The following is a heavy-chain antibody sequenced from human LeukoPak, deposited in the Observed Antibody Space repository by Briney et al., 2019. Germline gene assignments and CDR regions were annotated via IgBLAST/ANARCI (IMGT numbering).Heavy chain of an antibody. D-gene: IGHD7-27*01. CDR2: INEPGTWP. V-gene: IGHV3-74*03. CDR1: GYTLRNYW. Sequence: GGSLRLSCAASGYTLRNYWVHWVREAPGEGRVWVSRINEPGTWPTYEESVRGRFTISRDNAKNTVSLHMKNLRAEDTADYYCVRSFSGSSEYWGQGTLVTASS. J-gene: IGHJ4*02. CDR3: VRSFSGSSEY.